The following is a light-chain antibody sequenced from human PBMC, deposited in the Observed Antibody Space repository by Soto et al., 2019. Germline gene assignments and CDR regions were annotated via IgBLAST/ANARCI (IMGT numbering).Light chain of an antibody. CDR1: QSVSSN. CDR2: GAS. Sequence: CRASQSVSSNLAWYQQKPGQAPRLLIYGASTRATGIPARFSGSGSETEFALSMSCLHSDYFAVYICEPHNTGAGTYAQGTKVDIK. CDR3: EPHNTGAGT. V-gene: IGKV3-15*01. J-gene: IGKJ1*01.